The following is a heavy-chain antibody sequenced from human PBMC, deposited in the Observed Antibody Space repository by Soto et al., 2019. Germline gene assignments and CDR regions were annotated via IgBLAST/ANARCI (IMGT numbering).Heavy chain of an antibody. CDR2: IGISIGYI. D-gene: IGHD4-4*01. J-gene: IGHJ3*01. V-gene: IGHV3-21*01. Sequence: EEQLVESGGGLVKPGGSLRLSCVASGFSLSSYTMSWVRQAPGKGLEWVSSIGISIGYIYYAESVTGRFTISRDNAQNSLFLEMNSLRAEDTALYFCGRNVLAVTEGAVDVWGQGTMVTVSS. CDR1: GFSLSSYT. CDR3: GRNVLAVTEGAVDV.